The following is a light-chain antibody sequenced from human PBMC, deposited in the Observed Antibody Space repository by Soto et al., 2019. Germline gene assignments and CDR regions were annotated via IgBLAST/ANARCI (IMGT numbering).Light chain of an antibody. J-gene: IGKJ2*01. CDR2: GSS. Sequence: EVALTQSPGTLSLSPGERATLSCRASQSVNNNYLAWYQQRPGQAPRLLIYGSSDRATGIPDRFSGSGSGTDFTLTISRLEPEDFAVYYCHQYGSSPPYTFGQGTKLEI. CDR1: QSVNNNY. V-gene: IGKV3-20*01. CDR3: HQYGSSPPYT.